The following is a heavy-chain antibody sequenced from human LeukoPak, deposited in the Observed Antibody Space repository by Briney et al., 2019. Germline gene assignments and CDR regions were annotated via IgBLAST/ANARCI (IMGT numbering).Heavy chain of an antibody. V-gene: IGHV1-24*01. CDR1: GYTLTELS. CDR2: FDPEDGET. CDR3: ATGSGSGSYYNWDAFDI. Sequence: ASVKDSCKVSGYTLTELSMHWVRQAPGKGLEWMGGFDPEDGETIYAQKFQGRVTMTEDTSTDTAYMELSSLRSEDTAVYYCATGSGSGSYYNWDAFDIWGQGTMVTVSS. D-gene: IGHD3-10*01. J-gene: IGHJ3*02.